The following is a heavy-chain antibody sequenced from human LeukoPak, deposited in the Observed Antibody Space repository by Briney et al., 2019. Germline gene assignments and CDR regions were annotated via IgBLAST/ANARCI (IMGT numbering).Heavy chain of an antibody. V-gene: IGHV4-34*01. CDR1: GGSSSGYY. Sequence: SETLSPTCAVYGGSSSGYYWSWIRQPPGKGLEWIGEINHSGSTNYNPSLKSRVTISGDTYKNQFSLKLSSVTAADTAVYYCARGPLWFGELFHDYWGQGTLVTVSS. J-gene: IGHJ4*02. D-gene: IGHD3-10*01. CDR3: ARGPLWFGELFHDY. CDR2: INHSGST.